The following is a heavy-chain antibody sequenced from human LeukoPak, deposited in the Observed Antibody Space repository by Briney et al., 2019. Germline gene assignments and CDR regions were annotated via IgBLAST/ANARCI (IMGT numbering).Heavy chain of an antibody. J-gene: IGHJ4*02. CDR1: GNNFADHY. D-gene: IGHD3/OR15-3a*01. V-gene: IGHV1-2*02. Sequence: ASVKLSCQASGNNFADHYVHWVRQAPGQGLEWMGWINPKSGGTDYAQKFQGRVAMTSDTSIRTGYMELNNLTSYDTAVYYCARVDNRDWYYFDYWGQGSLVTVSS. CDR3: ARVDNRDWYYFDY. CDR2: INPKSGGT.